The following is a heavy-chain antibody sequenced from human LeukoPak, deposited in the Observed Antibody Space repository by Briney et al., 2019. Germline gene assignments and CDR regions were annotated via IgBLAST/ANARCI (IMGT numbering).Heavy chain of an antibody. CDR3: AKDWGYTTMVSYYFDY. Sequence: GRSLRLSRAASGFTFSGYGMHWVRQAPDKGLEWVAVIWYDGNNKYYADSVKGRFTISRDNSKNTLYLQMNSLRAEDTAVYYCAKDWGYTTMVSYYFDYWGQGALVTVSS. J-gene: IGHJ4*02. V-gene: IGHV3-33*06. D-gene: IGHD5-18*01. CDR1: GFTFSGYG. CDR2: IWYDGNNK.